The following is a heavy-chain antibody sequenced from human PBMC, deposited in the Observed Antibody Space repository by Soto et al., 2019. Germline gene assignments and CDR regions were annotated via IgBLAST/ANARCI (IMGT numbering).Heavy chain of an antibody. CDR2: ISWNSGSI. CDR3: AKGYCSSTSCYVFDY. CDR1: GFTFDDYA. V-gene: IGHV3-9*01. J-gene: IGHJ4*02. D-gene: IGHD2-2*01. Sequence: SLRLSCAASGFTFDDYAMHWVRQAPGKGLEWVSGISWNSGSIGYADSVKGRFTISRDNAKNSLYLQMNSLRAEDTALYYCAKGYCSSTSCYVFDYWGQGTLVTVSP.